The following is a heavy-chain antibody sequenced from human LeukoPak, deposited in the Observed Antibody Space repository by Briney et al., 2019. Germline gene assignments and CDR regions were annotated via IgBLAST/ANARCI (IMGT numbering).Heavy chain of an antibody. Sequence: ASVKVSCKASGYTFTGYYMHWVRQAPGQGLEWMGWINPNSGGTNYAQKFQGRVTMTRNTSISTAYMELSRLRSDDTAVYYCAGDYDSSGYYVHWGQGTLVTVSS. V-gene: IGHV1-2*02. D-gene: IGHD3-22*01. CDR1: GYTFTGYY. CDR3: AGDYDSSGYYVH. CDR2: INPNSGGT. J-gene: IGHJ4*02.